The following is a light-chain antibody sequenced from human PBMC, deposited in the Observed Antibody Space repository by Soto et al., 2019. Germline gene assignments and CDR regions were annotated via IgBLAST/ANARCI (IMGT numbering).Light chain of an antibody. CDR3: TSWKTRSTMI. V-gene: IGLV2-14*03. J-gene: IGLJ2*01. CDR2: DVN. Sequence: QSGFTQPASVSWSPGQSITISCTGTSSDIGAYNFVSWYQQHPGKAPKLMLYDVNIRPSGVSNRFSGSKSGNTASLTISGLQAEDEADYYCTSWKTRSTMIFGGGTKVTVL. CDR1: SSDIGAYNF.